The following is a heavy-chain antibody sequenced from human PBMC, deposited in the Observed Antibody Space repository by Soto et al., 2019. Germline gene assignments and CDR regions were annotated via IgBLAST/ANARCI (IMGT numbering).Heavy chain of an antibody. J-gene: IGHJ5*02. CDR1: GGSISSGGYY. V-gene: IGHV4-31*03. CDR2: IYYSGST. CDR3: ARFESEDYSNYVLVSDWFDP. D-gene: IGHD4-4*01. Sequence: QVQLQESGPGLVKPSQTLSLTCTVSGGSISSGGYYWSWIRQHPGKGLEWIGYIYYSGSTYYNPSLKSRVTISVDTSKNQFSLKLSSVTAADTAVYYCARFESEDYSNYVLVSDWFDPWGQGTLVTVSS.